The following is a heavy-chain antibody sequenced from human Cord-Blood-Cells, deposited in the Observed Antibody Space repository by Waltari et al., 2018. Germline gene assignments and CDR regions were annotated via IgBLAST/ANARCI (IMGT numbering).Heavy chain of an antibody. D-gene: IGHD6-13*01. V-gene: IGHV3-21*01. J-gene: IGHJ4*02. CDR2: ISSSSSYL. CDR1: GFTFSSYS. CDR3: VTSSPPLY. Sequence: EVQLVESGGGLVKPGGSLRLSCAASGFTFSSYSMNWVRQAPGKGREWVSSISSSSSYLYYADSVKGRFTISRDNAKNSLYLQMNSLRAEDTAVYYCVTSSPPLYWGQGTLVTVSS.